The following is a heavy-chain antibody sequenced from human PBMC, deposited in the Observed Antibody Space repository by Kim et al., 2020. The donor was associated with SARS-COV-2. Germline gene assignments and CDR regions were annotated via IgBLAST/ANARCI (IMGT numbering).Heavy chain of an antibody. D-gene: IGHD3-10*01. CDR3: AAGGVFDSYSMY. Sequence: YYTTSLKSRVTISVDRSKNQFSLKLSSVTAADTAVYYCAAGGVFDSYSMYWGQGTLVTVSS. J-gene: IGHJ4*02. V-gene: IGHV4-30-2*01.